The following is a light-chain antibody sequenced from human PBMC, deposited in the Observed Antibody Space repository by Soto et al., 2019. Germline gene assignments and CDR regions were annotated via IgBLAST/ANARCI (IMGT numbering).Light chain of an antibody. J-gene: IGKJ1*01. CDR3: QQYNSYSRT. V-gene: IGKV1-5*03. CDR2: KAS. CDR1: KGISGG. Sequence: DIQMTQSPPPRSALEGARFTLPGRAVKGISGGLAWYQQKPGKAPNLLIYKASSLESGVPSRFSGSGSGTEFTLTISSLQPDDFATYYCQQYNSYSRTFGQGTKVEIK.